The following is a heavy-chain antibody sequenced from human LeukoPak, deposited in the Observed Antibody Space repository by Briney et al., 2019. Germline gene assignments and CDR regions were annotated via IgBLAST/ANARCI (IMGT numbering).Heavy chain of an antibody. J-gene: IGHJ3*02. CDR2: INHSGST. CDR3: ATEPVALDAFDI. D-gene: IGHD1-14*01. V-gene: IGHV4-34*01. Sequence: ASETLSLTCAVYGGSFSGYYWSWIRQPPGKGLEWIGEINHSGSTNYNPSLKSRVTISVDTSKNQFSLKLSSVTAADTAVYYCATEPVALDAFDIWGQGTMVTVSS. CDR1: GGSFSGYY.